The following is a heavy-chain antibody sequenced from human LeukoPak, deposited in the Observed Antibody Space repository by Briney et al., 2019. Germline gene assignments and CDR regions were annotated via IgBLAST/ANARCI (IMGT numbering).Heavy chain of an antibody. J-gene: IGHJ4*02. CDR1: GGSFSGYY. CDR3: ARGIVVVIPSVFDY. D-gene: IGHD3-22*01. V-gene: IGHV4-34*01. Sequence: SETLSLTCAVYGGSFSGYYWGWIRQPPGKGLEWIGEINHSGSTNYNPSLKSRVTISVDTSKNQFSLKLSSVTAADTAVYYCARGIVVVIPSVFDYWGQGTLVTVSS. CDR2: INHSGST.